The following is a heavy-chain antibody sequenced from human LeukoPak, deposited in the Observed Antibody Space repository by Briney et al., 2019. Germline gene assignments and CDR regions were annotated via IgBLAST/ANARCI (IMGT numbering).Heavy chain of an antibody. D-gene: IGHD2-15*01. CDR2: IIPIFGTA. CDR3: ASSPPMGYCSGGSCYGGDWFDP. CDR1: GGTFSSYA. J-gene: IGHJ5*02. V-gene: IGHV1-69*06. Sequence: ASVKVSCTASGGTFSSYAISWVRQAPGQGLEWMGGIIPIFGTANYAQKFQGRVTITADKSTSTAYMELGSLRSEDTAVYYCASSPPMGYCSGGSCYGGDWFDPWGQGTLVTVSS.